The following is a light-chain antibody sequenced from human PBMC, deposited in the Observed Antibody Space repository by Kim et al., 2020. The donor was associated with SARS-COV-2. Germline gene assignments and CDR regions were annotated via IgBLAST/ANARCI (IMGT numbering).Light chain of an antibody. J-gene: IGKJ1*01. CDR2: GAS. CDR1: QSVSSN. Sequence: EIVMTQSPATLSVSPGERATLSCRASQSVSSNLAWYQQKPGQAPRLLIYGASTRATGIPARFSGSGSGTEFTLTISSLQSEDFAVYYCKQYNNWPQTFGQGNNVDIK. V-gene: IGKV3-15*01. CDR3: KQYNNWPQT.